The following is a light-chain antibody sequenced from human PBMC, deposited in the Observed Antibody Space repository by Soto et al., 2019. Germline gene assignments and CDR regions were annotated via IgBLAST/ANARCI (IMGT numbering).Light chain of an antibody. CDR3: KSYAGSNTYV. V-gene: IGLV2-8*01. Sequence: QSVLTQPPSASGSPGQSVTISCTGTKDDIRVYDFVSWYQHHPGKAPRLNIYEVVQRPSGVPDRFSGSKSGNTAYLTVSGLQPADEPNYFCKSYAGSNTYVFGSGTKVTV. J-gene: IGLJ1*01. CDR2: EVV. CDR1: KDDIRVYDF.